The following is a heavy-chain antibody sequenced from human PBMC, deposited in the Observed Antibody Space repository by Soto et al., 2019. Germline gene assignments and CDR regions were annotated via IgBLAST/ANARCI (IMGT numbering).Heavy chain of an antibody. CDR2: INPIFGTE. J-gene: IGHJ6*02. CDR3: STSVYCSTTRCYYYYGLDV. CDR1: GGTFSSHS. Sequence: QVQLVQSGAEVQKPGSSVKVSCKVSGGTFSSHSINWVRQAPGQGPEWMGGINPIFGTENYAQKFQGRVTITADESTSTAYMELSSLTSEDTALYYGSTSVYCSTTRCYYYYGLDVWGQGTTVIVSS. V-gene: IGHV1-69*01. D-gene: IGHD2-2*01.